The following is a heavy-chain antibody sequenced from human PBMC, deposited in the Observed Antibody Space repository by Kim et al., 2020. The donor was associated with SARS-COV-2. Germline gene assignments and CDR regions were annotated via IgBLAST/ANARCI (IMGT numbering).Heavy chain of an antibody. CDR1: GFTFSSYA. CDR2: ISYDGSNK. J-gene: IGHJ3*02. Sequence: GGSLRLSCAASGFTFSSYAMHWVRQAPGKGLEWVAVISYDGSNKYYADSVKGRFTISRDNSKNTLYLQMNSLRAEDTAVYYCARGGFTFGGWAFDIWGQG. CDR3: ARGGFTFGGWAFDI. D-gene: IGHD3-16*01. V-gene: IGHV3-30*04.